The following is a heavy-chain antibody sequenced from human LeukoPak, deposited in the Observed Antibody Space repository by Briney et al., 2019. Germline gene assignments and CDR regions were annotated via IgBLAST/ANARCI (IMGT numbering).Heavy chain of an antibody. D-gene: IGHD1-1*01. J-gene: IGHJ3*01. CDR1: GFTFSSYT. Sequence: GGSLRLSCAASGFTFSSYTMHWVRQIPGERPEWVSCISGDTTYIYYADSLKGRFTISRDNTNTSLFLQMNSLRAEDTATYFCARRGTDASFSFFDVWGQGTMVTVSS. CDR2: ISGDTTYI. V-gene: IGHV3-21*01. CDR3: ARRGTDASFSFFDV.